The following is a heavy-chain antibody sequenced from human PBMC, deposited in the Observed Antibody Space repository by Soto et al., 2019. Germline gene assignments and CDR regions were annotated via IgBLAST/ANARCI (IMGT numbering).Heavy chain of an antibody. CDR3: SRSLDS. CDR1: GFTFRSYW. J-gene: IGHJ4*02. CDR2: INPDGTEK. V-gene: IGHV3-7*01. Sequence: GSLRLSCAASGFTFRSYWMDWVRQAPGKGLEWVANINPDGTEKHYVDSVKGRFTISRDNVRNSLYLQMSSLTAEDSALYYCSRSLDSWGQGTRVTVSS.